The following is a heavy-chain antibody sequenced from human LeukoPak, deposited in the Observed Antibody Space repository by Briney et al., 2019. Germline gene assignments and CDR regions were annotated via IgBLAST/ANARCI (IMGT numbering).Heavy chain of an antibody. D-gene: IGHD6-13*01. CDR1: GFTFTSYW. CDR2: IRQDGGGK. V-gene: IGHV3-7*01. CDR3: ARDGTAAGLYFDL. Sequence: GGSLRLSCAVSGFTFTSYWMNWVRQAPGKGLESVASIRQDGGGKSYVDSVKGRLTISRENTKNSLYLQINSLRVEDTAVYYCARDGTAAGLYFDLWGQGTLVTVSS. J-gene: IGHJ4*01.